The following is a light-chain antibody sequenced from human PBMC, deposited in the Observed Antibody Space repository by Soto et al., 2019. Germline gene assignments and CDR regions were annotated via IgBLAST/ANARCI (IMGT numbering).Light chain of an antibody. J-gene: IGLJ2*01. CDR3: AAWDDSLNGHVV. CDR1: SSNIGSNT. Sequence: QPVLTQPPSASGTPGQRVTISCSGSSSNIGSNTVNWYQQLPGTAPKLLIYSNNQWPSGVPDRFSGSKSGTSASLAISGLQSEDEADYYCAAWDDSLNGHVVFGGGTKVTVL. V-gene: IGLV1-44*01. CDR2: SNN.